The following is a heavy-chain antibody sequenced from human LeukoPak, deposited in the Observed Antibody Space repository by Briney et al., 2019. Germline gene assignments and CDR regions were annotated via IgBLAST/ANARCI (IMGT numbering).Heavy chain of an antibody. Sequence: GGSLRLSCAASGFTFSSYAMHWVRQAPGKGLEWVAVISYDGSNKYYADSVKGRFTISRDNSKNTLYLQMNSLRAEDTAVYYCARDIGGSGWSHYGYWGQGTLVTVSS. J-gene: IGHJ4*02. CDR2: ISYDGSNK. CDR1: GFTFSSYA. V-gene: IGHV3-30*04. CDR3: ARDIGGSGWSHYGY. D-gene: IGHD6-19*01.